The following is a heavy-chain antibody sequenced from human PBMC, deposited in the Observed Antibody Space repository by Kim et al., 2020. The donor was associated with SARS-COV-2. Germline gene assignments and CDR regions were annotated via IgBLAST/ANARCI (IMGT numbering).Heavy chain of an antibody. CDR3: VRGTVAIPGTDY. J-gene: IGHJ4*02. V-gene: IGHV3-7*03. CDR1: GFTFSNYW. Sequence: GGSLRLSCAASGFTFSNYWMTWFRQAPGKGLQWVASINEDGSDTHFADSGKGRFTVSRDNAGNSLYLQMNSLNAEDTAVSYCVRGTVAIPGTDYLGQGTL. CDR2: INEDGSDT. D-gene: IGHD4-17*01.